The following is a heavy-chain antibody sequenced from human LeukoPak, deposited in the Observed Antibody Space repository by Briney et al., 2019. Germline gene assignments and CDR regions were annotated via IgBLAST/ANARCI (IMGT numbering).Heavy chain of an antibody. V-gene: IGHV4-59*01. Sequence: SETLSLTCTVSGGSISSYYWSWIRQPPGKGLEWIGYIYYSGSTNYNPSLKSRVTISVDTSKNQFSLKLSSVTAADTAVYYCARSCIWGGGDCYFRDAFDIWGQGTMVTVSS. CDR2: IYYSGST. CDR1: GGSISSYY. J-gene: IGHJ3*02. CDR3: ARSCIWGGGDCYFRDAFDI. D-gene: IGHD2-21*02.